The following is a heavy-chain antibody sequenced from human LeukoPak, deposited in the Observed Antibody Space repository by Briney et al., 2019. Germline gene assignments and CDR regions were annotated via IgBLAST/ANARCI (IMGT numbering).Heavy chain of an antibody. J-gene: IGHJ4*02. Sequence: GGSLRLSCAASGFTVSSNYMSWVRQAPGKGLEWVSAISGSGGSTYYADSVKGRFTISRDNSKNTLYLQMNSLRAEDTAVYYCAKERAAAKLTDYWGQGTLVTVSS. CDR3: AKERAAAKLTDY. CDR2: ISGSGGST. V-gene: IGHV3-23*01. D-gene: IGHD6-13*01. CDR1: GFTVSSNY.